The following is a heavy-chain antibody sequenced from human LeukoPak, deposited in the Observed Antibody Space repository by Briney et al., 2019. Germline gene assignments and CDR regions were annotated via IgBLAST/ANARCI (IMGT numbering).Heavy chain of an antibody. CDR1: GFTFSSYW. D-gene: IGHD4/OR15-4a*01. CDR3: ARDGVDYGPYHNY. CDR2: IKQDGSEK. J-gene: IGHJ4*02. V-gene: IGHV3-7*01. Sequence: GGSLRLSSAASGFTFSSYWMSWVRQAPGKGLEWVANIKQDGSEKYYVDSVKGRFTISRDNAKNSLYLQMNSLRAEDTAVYYCARDGVDYGPYHNYWGQGTLVTVSS.